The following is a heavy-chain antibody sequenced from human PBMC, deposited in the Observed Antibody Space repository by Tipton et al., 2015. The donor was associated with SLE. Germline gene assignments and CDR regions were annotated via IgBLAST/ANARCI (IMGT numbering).Heavy chain of an antibody. CDR2: LSYSGST. CDR3: ATQGYYDSSFDY. J-gene: IGHJ4*02. CDR1: GGSISSYY. Sequence: PGLVKPSETLSLTCTVSGGSISSYYWSWIRQSPEKGLEWIGYLSYSGSTNYNPSLESRVTISVDTSKNQFSLKLSSVTAADTAVYYCATQGYYDSSFDYWGQGTLVTVSS. V-gene: IGHV4-59*08. D-gene: IGHD3-16*01.